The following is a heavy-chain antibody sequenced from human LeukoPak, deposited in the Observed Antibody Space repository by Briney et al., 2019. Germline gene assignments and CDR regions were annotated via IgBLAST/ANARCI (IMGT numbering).Heavy chain of an antibody. Sequence: SETLSLTCTVSGYSLSSGYYWGWIRQPPGKGLEWIGSIYHSGSTYYNPSLKSRVTISVDTSKNQFSMKLSSVTAADTAVYYCARDGLLLNPIDYWGQGTLVTVSS. D-gene: IGHD2-15*01. CDR2: IYHSGST. J-gene: IGHJ4*02. V-gene: IGHV4-38-2*02. CDR3: ARDGLLLNPIDY. CDR1: GYSLSSGYY.